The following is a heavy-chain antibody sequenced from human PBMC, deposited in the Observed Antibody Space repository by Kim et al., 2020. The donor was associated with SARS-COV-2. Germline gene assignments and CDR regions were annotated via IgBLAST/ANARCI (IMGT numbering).Heavy chain of an antibody. CDR3: ARDLRKTRYFDY. J-gene: IGHJ4*02. Sequence: GGSLRLSCTASGFTFSVFGMHWVRQAPDKGLEWVAHVRYDGNDKYYVDSVKGRFTISRDNSKDTLYLQMDSLRAEDTAVYYCARDLRKTRYFDYWGQGTLVTVSS. CDR1: GFTFSVFG. D-gene: IGHD4-17*01. V-gene: IGHV3-30*02. CDR2: VRYDGNDK.